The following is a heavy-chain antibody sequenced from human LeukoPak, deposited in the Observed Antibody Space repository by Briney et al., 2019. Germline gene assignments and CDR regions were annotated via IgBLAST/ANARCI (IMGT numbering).Heavy chain of an antibody. Sequence: ASVKVSCTASGDTSSSYATSWVRQAPGQGLERMGMIIPIFGIANYAQKFRGRVTITADKSTSTAYMELSSLRSEDTAVYYCASFQGGNPNWFDPWGQGTLVTVSS. V-gene: IGHV1-69*04. J-gene: IGHJ5*02. CDR2: IIPIFGIA. CDR3: ASFQGGNPNWFDP. D-gene: IGHD4-23*01. CDR1: GDTSSSYA.